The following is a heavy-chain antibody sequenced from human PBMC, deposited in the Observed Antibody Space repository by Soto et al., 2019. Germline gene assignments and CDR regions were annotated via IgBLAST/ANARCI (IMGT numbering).Heavy chain of an antibody. CDR1: GFTFGDYA. J-gene: IGHJ4*02. V-gene: IGHV3-49*03. D-gene: IGHD2-2*01. CDR2: IRTKAHDETT. Sequence: GGSLRLSCTGSGFTFGDYALSWFRQAPGKGLEWVGFIRTKAHDETTEYAASVKDRFTISRDDSKSIAYLHMNSPKTEDTALYYCSREGCSSSSCYRTFDYWGQGTLVTVSS. CDR3: SREGCSSSSCYRTFDY.